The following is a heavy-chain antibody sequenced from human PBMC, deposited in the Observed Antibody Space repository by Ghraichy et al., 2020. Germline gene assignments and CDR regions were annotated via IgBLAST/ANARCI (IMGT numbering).Heavy chain of an antibody. CDR2: IYHSGIT. CDR1: GGSISSSSYY. J-gene: IGHJ4*02. Sequence: SETLSLTCTVSGGSISSSSYYWGWIRQPPGKGLEWIGSIYHSGITFYNPSLKSRVSMSVDTSDNKFSLNLSSVTVTETVMYYCARFGGYSPWGQEPWSSSPQ. CDR3: ARFGGYSP. V-gene: IGHV4-39*01. D-gene: IGHD2-21*01.